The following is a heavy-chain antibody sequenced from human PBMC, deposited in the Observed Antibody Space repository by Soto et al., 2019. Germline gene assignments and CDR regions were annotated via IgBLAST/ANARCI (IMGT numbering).Heavy chain of an antibody. CDR3: ARNLVGATRGNFDY. CDR2: IYPYDSET. CDR1: GYSFTTYW. D-gene: IGHD1-26*01. J-gene: IGHJ4*02. Sequence: GESLKISCKGSGYSFTTYWIGWVRQMPGKGLEWMGIIYPYDSETRYSPSFQGQVTISADKSISAAYLQWRSLKASDTAMYYCARNLVGATRGNFDYWGQGNLVTVSS. V-gene: IGHV5-51*01.